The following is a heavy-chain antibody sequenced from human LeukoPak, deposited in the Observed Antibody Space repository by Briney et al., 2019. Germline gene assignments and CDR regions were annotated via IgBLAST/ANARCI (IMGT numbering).Heavy chain of an antibody. Sequence: SETLSLTCAVYGGSFSGYYWSWIRQPPGKGLEWIGEINRSGSTNYNPSLKSRVTISVDTSKNQFSLKLSSVTAADTAVYYCARVGVLDTAMPIYYFDYWGQGTLVTVSS. J-gene: IGHJ4*02. D-gene: IGHD5-18*01. CDR3: ARVGVLDTAMPIYYFDY. CDR2: INRSGST. CDR1: GGSFSGYY. V-gene: IGHV4-34*01.